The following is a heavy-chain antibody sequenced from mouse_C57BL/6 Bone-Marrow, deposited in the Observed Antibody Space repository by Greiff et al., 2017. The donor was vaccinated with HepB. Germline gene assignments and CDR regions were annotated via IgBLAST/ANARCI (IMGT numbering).Heavy chain of an antibody. V-gene: IGHV1-7*01. CDR3: ARDYYGHYFDY. J-gene: IGHJ2*01. D-gene: IGHD1-2*01. CDR2: INPSSGYT. Sequence: VQLQQSGAELAKPGASVKLSCKASGYTFTSYWMHWVKQRPGQGLEWIGYINPSSGYTKYNQKCKDKATLTAYKSSSTAYMQLSILTYEDSAVYYCARDYYGHYFDYWGQGPTLTVSS. CDR1: GYTFTSYW.